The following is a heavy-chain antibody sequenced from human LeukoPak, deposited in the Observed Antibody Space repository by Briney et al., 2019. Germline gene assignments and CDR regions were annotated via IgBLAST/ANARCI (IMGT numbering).Heavy chain of an antibody. J-gene: IGHJ4*02. CDR1: GGSISNYF. V-gene: IGHV4-59*01. D-gene: IGHD6-19*01. CDR2: ICNTDNT. CDR3: ANTKQWLAFDS. Sequence: PSETLSLTCIVSGGSISNYFWSWIRQPPGKGLEWIGNICNTDNTNYNPSLKSRVTISLDTSKNQFSLKLNSVTAADTAVYFCANTKQWLAFDSWGQGTLVTVSS.